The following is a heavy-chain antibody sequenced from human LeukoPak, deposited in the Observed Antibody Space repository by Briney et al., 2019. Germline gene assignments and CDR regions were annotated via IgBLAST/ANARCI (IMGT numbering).Heavy chain of an antibody. CDR1: GFTFSSYG. V-gene: IGHV3-23*01. CDR2: ISGIGGST. Sequence: GGSLRLSCAASGFTFSSYGVSWVRQAPGKGLEWVSAISGIGGSTDYAYSVKGRFTISRDNSKNTLYLQMNSLRAEDTAVYYCAKDLEYDSSGYYYQVFDYWGQGTLVTVSS. CDR3: AKDLEYDSSGYYYQVFDY. D-gene: IGHD3-22*01. J-gene: IGHJ4*02.